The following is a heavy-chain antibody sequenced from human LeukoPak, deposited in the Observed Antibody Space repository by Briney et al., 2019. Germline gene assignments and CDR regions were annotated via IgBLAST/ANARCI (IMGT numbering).Heavy chain of an antibody. CDR3: TRRTYNWNDGRAFDM. V-gene: IGHV3-30*03. J-gene: IGHJ3*02. Sequence: GGSLRLSCAASGFTFSSYGMHWVRQAPGKGLEWVAVISYDGSNKYYADSVKGRFTISRDNSKNTLYLQMSSLRAEDTAVYYCTRRTYNWNDGRAFDMWGQGTMVTVSS. D-gene: IGHD1-20*01. CDR1: GFTFSSYG. CDR2: ISYDGSNK.